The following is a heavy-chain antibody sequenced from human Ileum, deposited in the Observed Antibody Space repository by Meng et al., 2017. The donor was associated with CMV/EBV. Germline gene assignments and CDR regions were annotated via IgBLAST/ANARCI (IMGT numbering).Heavy chain of an antibody. CDR3: GRNGYYSLDY. J-gene: IGHJ4*02. V-gene: IGHV4-4*01. CDR2: MHHGGTT. Sequence: LTCAVSGDSFSSDVWWSWVRQSPGKGLEWIGEMHHGGTTTYNPSFKSRVTISLDESKTEFSLKLSSPTAADTAMYFCGRNGYYSLDYWGQGTLVTVSS. D-gene: IGHD3-22*01. CDR1: GDSFSSDVW.